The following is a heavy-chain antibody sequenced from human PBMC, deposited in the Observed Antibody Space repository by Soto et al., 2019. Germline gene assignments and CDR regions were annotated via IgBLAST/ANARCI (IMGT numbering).Heavy chain of an antibody. CDR1: GFTFSSYA. J-gene: IGHJ2*01. Sequence: EVQLLESGGGLVQPGGSLRLSCAASGFTFSSYAMSWVRQAPGKGLEWVSAISGGADSTYYADSVKGRFTMSRDNSKNTLYLQLNSLRGEDTAVYYCARCRSTNWYLDLWGRGTLVTVSS. CDR3: ARCRSTNWYLDL. V-gene: IGHV3-23*01. D-gene: IGHD2-8*01. CDR2: ISGGADST.